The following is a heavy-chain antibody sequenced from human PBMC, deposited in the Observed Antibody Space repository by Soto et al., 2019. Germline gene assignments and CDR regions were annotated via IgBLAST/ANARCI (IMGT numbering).Heavy chain of an antibody. CDR3: AKDKSYESGGYYVRNFDY. V-gene: IGHV3-23*01. CDR1: GFTFGTFA. Sequence: EVQLLESGGGFVQPGGSLRLSCAASGFTFGTFAMTWVRQAPGKGLEWVSGISGSGSNIYYADSVKGRFTISRDNSKNTLYLKMNTLRAEDTAVYYCAKDKSYESGGYYVRNFDYWGQGTLVTVSS. D-gene: IGHD3-22*01. CDR2: ISGSGSNI. J-gene: IGHJ4*02.